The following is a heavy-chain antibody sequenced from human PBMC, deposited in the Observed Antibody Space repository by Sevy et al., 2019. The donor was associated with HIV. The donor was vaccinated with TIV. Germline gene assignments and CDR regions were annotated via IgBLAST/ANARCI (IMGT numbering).Heavy chain of an antibody. D-gene: IGHD2-21*02. CDR2: MNPNSADT. CDR1: GYTFTNND. V-gene: IGHV1-8*01. J-gene: IGHJ4*02. Sequence: ASVKVSCTASGYTFTNNDIIWVRQATGQGLEWMGGMNPNSADTGYELKFQGRVTLTNNPSRSTAYMELGSLTSEDTAVYYCARVSPCGGDCYYFDFWGQGTLLTVSS. CDR3: ARVSPCGGDCYYFDF.